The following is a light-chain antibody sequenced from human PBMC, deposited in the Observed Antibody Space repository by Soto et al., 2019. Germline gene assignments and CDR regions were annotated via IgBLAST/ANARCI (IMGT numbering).Light chain of an antibody. CDR1: QSVSSTY. CDR2: GAS. J-gene: IGKJ1*01. Sequence: ESVLTQSPGTLSFSPGERATRSCRASQSVSSTYLAWYQQKPGQAPRLLIYGASSRATGIPDRFSGSGSGTDFTLTISRLEPEDFAVYYCQQYGSSSWTFGQGTKVDIK. V-gene: IGKV3-20*01. CDR3: QQYGSSSWT.